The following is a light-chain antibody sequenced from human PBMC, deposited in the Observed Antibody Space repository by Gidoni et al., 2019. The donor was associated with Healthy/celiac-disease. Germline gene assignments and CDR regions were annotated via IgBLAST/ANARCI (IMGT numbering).Light chain of an antibody. V-gene: IGKV3-15*01. CDR2: GAS. CDR3: QQYNNWPPEYT. Sequence: EIVMTQSPATLSVSQGERATRSCSASQSVSSNLAWYQQKPGQAPRLLIYGASTRATGIPARFSGSGSGTEFTLTISSLQSEDFAVYYCQQYNNWPPEYTFXHXTKLEIK. CDR1: QSVSSN. J-gene: IGKJ2*01.